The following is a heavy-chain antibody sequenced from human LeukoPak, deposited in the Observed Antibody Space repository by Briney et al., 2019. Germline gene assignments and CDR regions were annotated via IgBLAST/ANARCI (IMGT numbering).Heavy chain of an antibody. V-gene: IGHV3-23*01. CDR2: ISGSGGST. D-gene: IGHD3-22*01. CDR1: GLTFSNYA. J-gene: IGHJ5*02. CDR3: AKDRDSSGRWAVP. Sequence: GGSLRLSCAASGLTFSNYAMSWVRQAPGKGLEWVSAISGSGGSTYYADSARGRFTISRDNSKSTLYLQMNSLRVEDTAVYYCAKDRDSSGRWAVPWGQGTQVTVSP.